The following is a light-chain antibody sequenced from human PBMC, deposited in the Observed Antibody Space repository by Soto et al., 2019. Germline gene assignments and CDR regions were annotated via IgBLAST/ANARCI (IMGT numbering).Light chain of an antibody. CDR3: QQYGSSPYT. CDR1: QSVSSSY. Sequence: EIVLTQSPGTLSLSPGERATLPCRASQSVSSSYLAWYQQKPGQAPRLLIYGASSRATGIPDRFSGSGSGTDFTLTISRLEPEDFAVYYCQQYGSSPYTFGQGTTLEIK. CDR2: GAS. J-gene: IGKJ2*01. V-gene: IGKV3-20*01.